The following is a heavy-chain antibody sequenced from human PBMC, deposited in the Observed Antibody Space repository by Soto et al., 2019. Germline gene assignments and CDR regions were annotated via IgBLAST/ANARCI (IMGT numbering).Heavy chain of an antibody. J-gene: IGHJ4*02. CDR2: ITPMFGAA. CDR3: AREVHVHTPAFVY. CDR1: GGTFNTYA. V-gene: IGHV1-69*19. Sequence: QVQLVQSGAEMKKPGSSVKVSCQSSGGTFNTYAMNWVRQAPGQGPEWMGDITPMFGAANYAAKFQGRVTITADESTGTSYMQLSSLTSEDTALYFCAREVHVHTPAFVYWGQGTLVTVSS. D-gene: IGHD3-10*02.